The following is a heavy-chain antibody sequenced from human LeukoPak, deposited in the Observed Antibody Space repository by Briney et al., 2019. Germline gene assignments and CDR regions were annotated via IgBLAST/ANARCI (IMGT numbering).Heavy chain of an antibody. Sequence: ASVKVSCKASGYTFTSYDINWVRQATGQGLEWMGWMNPNSGNTGYAQKFQGRVTMTRNTSISTAYMELSSLRSEDTAVYYCGIAAAGSYYFGYWGQGTLVTVSS. V-gene: IGHV1-8*01. CDR1: GYTFTSYD. CDR3: GIAAAGSYYFGY. J-gene: IGHJ4*02. CDR2: MNPNSGNT. D-gene: IGHD6-13*01.